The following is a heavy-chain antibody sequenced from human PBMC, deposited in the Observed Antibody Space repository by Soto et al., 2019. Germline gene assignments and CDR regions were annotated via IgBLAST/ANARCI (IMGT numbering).Heavy chain of an antibody. D-gene: IGHD2-2*01. Sequence: GASVKVSCKPSGYTFSNYCITWVRQAPGQPLEWLGWISLYSDGTNYAQKFQGRVSMTTDTSTTTAYMELRSLRSDDTAVYYCARVVPGAEAWFGPWGQGTLVTVSS. V-gene: IGHV1-18*01. CDR1: GYTFSNYC. CDR2: ISLYSDGT. CDR3: ARVVPGAEAWFGP. J-gene: IGHJ5*02.